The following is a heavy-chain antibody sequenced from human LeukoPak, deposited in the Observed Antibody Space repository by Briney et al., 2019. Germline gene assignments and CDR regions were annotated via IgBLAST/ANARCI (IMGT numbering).Heavy chain of an antibody. CDR3: ARDWNDYGDVYYYYYYMDV. CDR1: GFTFSDYY. V-gene: IGHV3-11*01. J-gene: IGHJ6*03. Sequence: PGGSLRLSCAASGFTFSDYYMSWIRQAPGKGLEWVSYISSSGSTIYYADSVKGRFPISRDNAKNSLYLQMNSLRAEDTAVYYCARDWNDYGDVYYYYYYMDVWGKGTTVTISS. D-gene: IGHD4-17*01. CDR2: ISSSGSTI.